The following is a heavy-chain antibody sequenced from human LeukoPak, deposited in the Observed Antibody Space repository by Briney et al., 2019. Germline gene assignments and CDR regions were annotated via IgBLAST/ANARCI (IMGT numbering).Heavy chain of an antibody. CDR2: ISSSSSYI. V-gene: IGHV3-21*01. J-gene: IGHJ4*02. CDR1: GFTFSSYS. D-gene: IGHD6-19*01. CDR3: ARLDGDTSGWYGYFDY. Sequence: KPGGSLRLSCAASGFTFSSYSMNWVRQAPGKGLEWVSSISSSSSYIYYADSVKGRFTISRDNAKNSLSLQMNSLRAEDTAVYYCARLDGDTSGWYGYFDYWGQGTLVTVSS.